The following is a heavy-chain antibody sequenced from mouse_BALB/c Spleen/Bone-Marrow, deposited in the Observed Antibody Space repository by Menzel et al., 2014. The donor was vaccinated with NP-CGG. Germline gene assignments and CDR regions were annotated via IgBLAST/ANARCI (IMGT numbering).Heavy chain of an antibody. Sequence: LVESGAELVKPGASVKLSCKASGYTFTSYYMYWVKQRPGQGLEWFGEINPSNGGTNFNEKFKNKATLTVDKSSSTAYMQLSSLTSKDSAVYYCSRGRRDALDYWGQGTSVTVSS. V-gene: IGHV1S81*02. CDR3: SRGRRDALDY. CDR1: GYTFTSYY. J-gene: IGHJ4*01. CDR2: INPSNGGT.